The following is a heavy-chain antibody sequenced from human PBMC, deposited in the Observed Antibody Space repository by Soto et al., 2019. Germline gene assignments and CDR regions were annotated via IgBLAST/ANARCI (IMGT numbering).Heavy chain of an antibody. CDR3: ARHLDFREAYSSGWSPGGY. CDR1: GYNFTNSW. V-gene: IGHV5-51*01. Sequence: GESLKISCKGSGYNFTNSWIGWVRQMPGKGLEWMGIIYPGDSDTRYSPSFQGQVTISADKSINTAYLQWSSLKASDTAMYYCARHLDFREAYSSGWSPGGYWGQGTLVTVSS. J-gene: IGHJ4*02. CDR2: IYPGDSDT. D-gene: IGHD6-19*01.